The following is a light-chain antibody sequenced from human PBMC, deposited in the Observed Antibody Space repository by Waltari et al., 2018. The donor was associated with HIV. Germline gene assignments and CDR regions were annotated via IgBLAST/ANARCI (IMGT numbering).Light chain of an antibody. CDR1: QDISDF. V-gene: IGKV1-9*01. Sequence: DIQLTQSPSFLSASVGDRVTVACRASQDISDFLAWYQQKPGIAPRLLIYDASTLYTGVPSRFRGSGSGAEFTLTISSLQPEDFASYYCQQLHTFPLPFGGGTKV. CDR3: QQLHTFPLP. CDR2: DAS. J-gene: IGKJ4*01.